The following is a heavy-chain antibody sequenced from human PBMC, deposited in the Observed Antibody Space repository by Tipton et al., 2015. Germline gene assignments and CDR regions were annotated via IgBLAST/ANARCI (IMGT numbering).Heavy chain of an antibody. CDR3: ARREYYGLGLGDAFDI. D-gene: IGHD3-10*01. J-gene: IGHJ3*02. CDR2: IYPGDSDT. V-gene: IGHV5-51*01. Sequence: QLVQSGAEVHKPGESLRISCKGSGYTFTDYWLGWVRQMPGKGLEWMGIIYPGDSDTRYSPSFQGQVTISADKSISTAYLQWSSLKASDTAMYYCARREYYGLGLGDAFDIWGQGTMVTVSS. CDR1: GYTFTDYW.